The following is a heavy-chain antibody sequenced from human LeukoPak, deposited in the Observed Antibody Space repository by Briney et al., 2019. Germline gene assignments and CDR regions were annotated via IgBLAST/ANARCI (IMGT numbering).Heavy chain of an antibody. CDR3: ARGVRRRIQLGGRYYYYYMDV. CDR2: MNPNSGNT. V-gene: IGHV1-8*03. J-gene: IGHJ6*03. CDR1: GYTFTSYD. Sequence: ASVKVSCKASGYTFTSYDINWVRQATGQGLEWMGWMNPNSGNTGYAQKFQGRVTITRNTSISTAYMELSSLRSEDTAVYYCARGVRRRIQLGGRYYYYYMDVWGKGTTVTVSS. D-gene: IGHD6-13*01.